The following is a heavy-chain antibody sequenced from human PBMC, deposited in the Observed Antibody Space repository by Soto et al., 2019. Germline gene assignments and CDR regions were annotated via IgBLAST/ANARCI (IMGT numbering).Heavy chain of an antibody. D-gene: IGHD5-18*01. V-gene: IGHV4-39*01. CDR3: ARHLDPPWIQLSWGGNWFDP. Sequence: SETLSLTCTVSGGSISSSSYYWGWIRQPPGKGLEWIGSIYYSGSTYYNPSLKSRVTISVDTSKNQLSLKLSSVTAADTAVYYWARHLDPPWIQLSWGGNWFDPWGQGTLVTVSS. J-gene: IGHJ5*02. CDR2: IYYSGST. CDR1: GGSISSSSYY.